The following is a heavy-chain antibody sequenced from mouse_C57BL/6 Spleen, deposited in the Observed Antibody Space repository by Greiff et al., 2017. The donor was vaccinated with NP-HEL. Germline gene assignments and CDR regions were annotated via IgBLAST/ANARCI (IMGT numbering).Heavy chain of an antibody. CDR3: ARRNWDEAYFDY. J-gene: IGHJ2*01. CDR2: INPNNGGT. CDR1: GYTFTDYY. V-gene: IGHV1-26*01. D-gene: IGHD4-1*01. Sequence: EVQLQQSGPELVKPGASVKISCKASGYTFTDYYMNWVKQSHGKSLEWIGDINPNNGGTSYNQKFKGKATLTVDKSSSTAYMELRSLTSEDSAVYYCARRNWDEAYFDYWGQGTTLTVSS.